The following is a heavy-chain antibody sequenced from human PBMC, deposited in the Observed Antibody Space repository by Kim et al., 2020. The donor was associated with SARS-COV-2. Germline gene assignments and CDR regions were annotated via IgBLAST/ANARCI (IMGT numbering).Heavy chain of an antibody. J-gene: IGHJ6*02. V-gene: IGHV1-2*02. CDR2: PNRGGT. CDR3: ARSWDV. Sequence: PNRGGTNYAQKVQGRVTMTRDTSISTAYMEVSRLRSDDTAVYYCARSWDVWGQGTTVTVSS.